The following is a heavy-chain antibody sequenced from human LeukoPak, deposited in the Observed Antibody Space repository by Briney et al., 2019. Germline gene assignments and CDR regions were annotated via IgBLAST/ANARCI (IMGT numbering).Heavy chain of an antibody. V-gene: IGHV3-11*01. Sequence: GGSLRPSCAASGFTFSDYYMSWIRQAPGKGLEWVSYISSSGSTMYYADSVKGRFTISRDNAKNSLYLQMNSLRAEDTAVYYCARDLLQELWIDYWGQGTLVTVSS. CDR1: GFTFSDYY. J-gene: IGHJ4*02. CDR2: ISSSGSTM. D-gene: IGHD5-18*01. CDR3: ARDLLQELWIDY.